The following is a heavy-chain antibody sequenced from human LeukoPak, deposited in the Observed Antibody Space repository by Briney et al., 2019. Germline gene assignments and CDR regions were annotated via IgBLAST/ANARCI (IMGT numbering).Heavy chain of an antibody. CDR3: AKGLSGYDSDASDI. V-gene: IGHV3-9*01. CDR1: GFTFDDYT. CDR2: ISWNSGSI. J-gene: IGHJ3*02. D-gene: IGHD5-12*01. Sequence: PGGSLRLSWAASGFTFDDYTMHWVRQAPGKGLEWVSGISWNSGSIGYADSVKGRFTISRDNAKNSLYLQMNSLRAEDTALYYCAKGLSGYDSDASDIWGQGTMVTVSS.